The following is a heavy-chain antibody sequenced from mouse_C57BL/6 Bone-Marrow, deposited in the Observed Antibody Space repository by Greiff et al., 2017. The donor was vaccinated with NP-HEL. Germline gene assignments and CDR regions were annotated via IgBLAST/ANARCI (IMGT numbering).Heavy chain of an antibody. CDR1: GYAFTNYL. J-gene: IGHJ4*01. CDR3: ARGEGVMVTTLYYYAMDY. D-gene: IGHD2-1*01. CDR2: INPGSGGT. Sequence: VQLQQSGAELVRPGTSVKVSCKASGYAFTNYLIEWVKQRPGQGLEWIGVINPGSGGTNYNEKFKGKATLTAAKSSSTAYMQLSSLTSEDSAVYFCARGEGVMVTTLYYYAMDYWGQGTSVTVSS. V-gene: IGHV1-54*01.